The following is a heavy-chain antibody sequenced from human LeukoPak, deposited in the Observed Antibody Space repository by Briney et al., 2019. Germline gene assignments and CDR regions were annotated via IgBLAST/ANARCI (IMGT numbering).Heavy chain of an antibody. V-gene: IGHV4-34*01. CDR2: INHSGST. CDR1: GGSFSGYY. Sequence: PSETLSLTCAVYGGSFSGYYWSWIRQPPGKGLEWIGEINHSGSTNYNPSLKSRVTISVDTSMNQFSLKLSSVTAADTAVYYCARGHCSSTSCHSNWFDPWGQGTLVTVSS. J-gene: IGHJ5*02. CDR3: ARGHCSSTSCHSNWFDP. D-gene: IGHD2-2*01.